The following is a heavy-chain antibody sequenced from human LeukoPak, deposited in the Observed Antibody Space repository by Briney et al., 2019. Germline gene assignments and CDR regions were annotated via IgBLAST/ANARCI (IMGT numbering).Heavy chain of an antibody. D-gene: IGHD3-10*01. V-gene: IGHV4-34*01. Sequence: PSETLSLTCAVYGGSFSGYYWSWIRQPPGKGLEWIGEINHSGSTNYNPSLKSRVTISVDTSKNQFSLKLSSVTAADTAVYYCARTSYGSGRIDYWGQGTLVTVSS. CDR1: GGSFSGYY. J-gene: IGHJ4*02. CDR3: ARTSYGSGRIDY. CDR2: INHSGST.